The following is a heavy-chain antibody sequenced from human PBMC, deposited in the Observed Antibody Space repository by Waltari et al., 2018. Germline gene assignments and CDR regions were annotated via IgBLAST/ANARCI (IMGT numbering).Heavy chain of an antibody. CDR2: TSGYNGDT. D-gene: IGHD6-13*01. V-gene: IGHV1-18*01. J-gene: IGHJ4*02. Sequence: QIQLVQSGAEVKKPGASVKVSCKASGYIFSNYGITWVRQAPGEGHECMGWTSGYNGDTKYEQRHQGRVAITTDTATTTAYMEIRRPRYDDTAVYYCARDDGDSSNFGGFWGQGTVVTGSA. CDR1: GYIFSNYG. CDR3: ARDDGDSSNFGGF.